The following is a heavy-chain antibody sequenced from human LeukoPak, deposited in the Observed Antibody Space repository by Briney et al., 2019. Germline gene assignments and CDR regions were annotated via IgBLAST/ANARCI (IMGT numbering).Heavy chain of an antibody. J-gene: IGHJ1*01. CDR2: IKPDGSAK. CDR3: ASPPVAAGGNVYFQH. CDR1: GFTFSRYW. V-gene: IGHV3-7*02. D-gene: IGHD6-13*01. Sequence: GGSLKLSCAASGFTFSRYWMSWVRQAPGKGLEWVANIKPDGSAKYYVDSVKGRFTISRDNAKNSLYLQMNSLRAEDTAVYYCASPPVAAGGNVYFQHWGQGTLVTVSS.